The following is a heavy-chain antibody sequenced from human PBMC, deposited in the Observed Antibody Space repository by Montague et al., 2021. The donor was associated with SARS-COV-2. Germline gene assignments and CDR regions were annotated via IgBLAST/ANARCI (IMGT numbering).Heavy chain of an antibody. V-gene: IGHV3-7*01. CDR2: IGEDGSET. J-gene: IGHJ5*02. CDR1: GFTFSRFW. D-gene: IGHD3-10*01. Sequence: SLRLSCAASGFTFSRFWMRWIRQTAGKGLEWVANIGEDGSETYYVDSVKGRFTISRDNAEKSLYLQMNSLRPEDTAVYYCVSWGSGSPWGQGTLVTVSS. CDR3: VSWGSGSP.